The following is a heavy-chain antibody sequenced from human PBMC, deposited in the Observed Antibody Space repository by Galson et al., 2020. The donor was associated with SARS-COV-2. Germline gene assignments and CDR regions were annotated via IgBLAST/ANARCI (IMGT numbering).Heavy chain of an antibody. J-gene: IGHJ6*02. CDR2: IIPIFGTA. CDR1: GGTFSSYA. D-gene: IGHD2-8*01. V-gene: IGHV1-69*13. Sequence: SVKVSCKASGGTFSSYAISWVRQAPGQGLEWMGGIIPIFGTANYAQKFQGRVTITADESTSTAYMELSSLRSEDTAVYYCARDRFKRPSREDGLMVYAMASALVYYYYGMDVWGQGTTVTVSS. CDR3: ARDRFKRPSREDGLMVYAMASALVYYYYGMDV.